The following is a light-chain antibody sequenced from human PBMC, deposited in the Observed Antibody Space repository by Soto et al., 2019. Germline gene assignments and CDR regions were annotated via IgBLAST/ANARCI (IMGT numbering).Light chain of an antibody. CDR1: QGISNY. V-gene: IGKV1-39*01. Sequence: DIQLTQSPSFLSASVGDRVTITCRASQGISNYLNWYQQKPGKAPKLLIYAVSNLQSGVPSRFSGNGSGTDFTLTISSLQPEDFATYYCQQSYNTLWTFGQGTKVDIK. J-gene: IGKJ1*01. CDR2: AVS. CDR3: QQSYNTLWT.